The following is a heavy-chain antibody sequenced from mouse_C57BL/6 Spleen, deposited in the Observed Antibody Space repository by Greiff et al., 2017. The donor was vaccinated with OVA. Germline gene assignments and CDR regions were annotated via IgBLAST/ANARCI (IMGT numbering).Heavy chain of an antibody. CDR2: IWSDGST. Sequence: QVQLQQSGPGLVAPSQSLSITCTVSGFSLTSYGVHWVRQPPGKGLEWLVVIWSDGSTTYNSALKSRLSISKDNSKSQVFLKMNSLQTDDTAMYYCARHGPYYYGSSLYAMDYWGQGTSVTVSS. J-gene: IGHJ4*01. V-gene: IGHV2-6-1*01. D-gene: IGHD1-1*01. CDR1: GFSLTSYG. CDR3: ARHGPYYYGSSLYAMDY.